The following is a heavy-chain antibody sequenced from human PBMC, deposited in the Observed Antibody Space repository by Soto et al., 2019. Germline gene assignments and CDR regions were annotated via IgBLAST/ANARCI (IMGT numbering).Heavy chain of an antibody. CDR1: GGTFSGYY. CDR3: ARGPSSYGPAFDY. J-gene: IGHJ4*02. CDR2: INHSGNT. D-gene: IGHD5-18*01. V-gene: IGHV4-34*01. Sequence: ETLSLTCDVYGGTFSGYYWSWIRQPPGKGLEWIGEINHSGNTNYNPSLKSRVTISVDTSKNQFSLKVSSVTAAETAVYYCARGPSSYGPAFDYWGQGTLVTVSS.